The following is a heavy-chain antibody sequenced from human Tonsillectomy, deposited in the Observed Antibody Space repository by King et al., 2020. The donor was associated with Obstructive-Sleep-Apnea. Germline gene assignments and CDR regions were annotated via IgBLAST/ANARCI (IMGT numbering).Heavy chain of an antibody. V-gene: IGHV3-7*01. J-gene: IGHJ4*02. D-gene: IGHD3-9*01. CDR2: IKQDGSEK. CDR1: GFTFSSYW. CDR3: ARVLPYYDILTGWNY. Sequence: VQLVESGGGLVQPGGSLRLSCAASGFTFSSYWMSWVRQAPGKGLEWVANIKQDGSEKYYVDSVKGRFTISRDNAKNSLYLQMNSLRAEDTAVYYCARVLPYYDILTGWNYWGQGTLVTVSS.